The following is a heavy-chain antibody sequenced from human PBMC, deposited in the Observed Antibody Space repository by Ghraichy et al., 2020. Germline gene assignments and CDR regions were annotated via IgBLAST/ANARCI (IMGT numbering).Heavy chain of an antibody. CDR3: ARVWTESGGTYGLDG. CDR1: GGSTSSYY. D-gene: IGHD3/OR15-3a*01. CDR2: IYHSGSGHY. J-gene: IGHJ6*02. Sequence: SETLSLTCTVSGGSTSSYYWTWIRQPPGKGLEWIGYIYHSGSGHYNPNPTLGSRVTISVDTSKKQFPLKLSSVTAADAAVYYCARVWTESGGTYGLDGWGQGTTVTVSS. V-gene: IGHV4-59*01.